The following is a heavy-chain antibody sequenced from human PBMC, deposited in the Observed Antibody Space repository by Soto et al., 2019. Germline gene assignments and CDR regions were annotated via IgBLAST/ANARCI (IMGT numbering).Heavy chain of an antibody. J-gene: IGHJ4*02. D-gene: IGHD5-12*01. V-gene: IGHV3-11*01. CDR1: GFTLSDYY. CDR3: ARKAYDGIVATIPDN. Sequence: QVQLVESGGGLVKPGGSLRLSCAASGFTLSDYYMTWIRQAPGKGLEWLSDLSSRGSSPYYADSVKGRFTISRDNGKNSLYLEMNSLRAEDTAIYYCARKAYDGIVATIPDNWGQGTLVTVSS. CDR2: LSSRGSSP.